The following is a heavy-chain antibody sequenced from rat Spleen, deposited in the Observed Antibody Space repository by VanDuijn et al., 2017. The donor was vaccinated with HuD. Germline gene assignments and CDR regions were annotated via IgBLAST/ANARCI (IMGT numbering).Heavy chain of an antibody. J-gene: IGHJ2*01. Sequence: QVQLKESGPGLVQPSQTLSLTCVVSGFSLTTYNVHWVRQPPGKGLEWMGRIQSGGSTDYNSALKSRLSISRDTSKSQVFLKMNSLQTEDTAIYFCTRGGVWDYWGQGVMVTVSS. CDR2: IQSGGST. V-gene: IGHV2-19*01. CDR3: TRGGVWDY. D-gene: IGHD4-3*01. CDR1: GFSLTTYN.